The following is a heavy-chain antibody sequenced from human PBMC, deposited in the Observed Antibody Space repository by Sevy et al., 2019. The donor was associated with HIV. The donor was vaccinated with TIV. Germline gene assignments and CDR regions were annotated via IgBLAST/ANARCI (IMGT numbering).Heavy chain of an antibody. CDR1: GYTFTSYD. J-gene: IGHJ5*02. CDR3: ARGGPSYYEGAGSSFCNWFDH. CDR2: MNPNSGNT. D-gene: IGHD3-10*01. Sequence: ASVKVSGKASGYTFTSYDINWVRQATGQGLEWMGWMNPNSGNTGYAQKFQGRVTMTRNTSISTADMELSSLRSEDTGLYYGARGGPSYYEGAGSSFCNWFDHWGQGTLVTVSS. V-gene: IGHV1-8*01.